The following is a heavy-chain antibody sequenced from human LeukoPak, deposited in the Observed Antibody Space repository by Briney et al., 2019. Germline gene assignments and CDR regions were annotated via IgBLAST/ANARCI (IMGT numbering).Heavy chain of an antibody. CDR3: ARGRVDTAMAVELFDY. J-gene: IGHJ4*02. CDR2: IYYSGST. Sequence: SETLSLTCTVSGGSVSSGSYYWSWIRQPPGKGLEWIGYIYYSGSTNYNPSLKSRVTISVDTSKNQFSLKLSSVTAADTAVYYCARGRVDTAMAVELFDYWGQGTLVTVSS. CDR1: GGSVSSGSYY. V-gene: IGHV4-61*01. D-gene: IGHD5-18*01.